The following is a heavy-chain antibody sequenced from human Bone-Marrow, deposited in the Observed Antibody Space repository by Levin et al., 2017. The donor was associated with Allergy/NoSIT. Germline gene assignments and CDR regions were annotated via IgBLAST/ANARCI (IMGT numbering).Heavy chain of an antibody. CDR3: ARDPSPLWFGEAPGHYGMDV. CDR2: IHSSGKT. CDR1: DASIRSADYF. V-gene: IGHV4-30-4*01. J-gene: IGHJ6*02. Sequence: SCTVSDASIRSADYFWTWIRQPPGKGLEWIGYIHSSGKTSYNPSLKDRVTMSVDTSKNQFSLRLNSMTAADTAVYYCARDPSPLWFGEAPGHYGMDVWGLGTTVTVSS. D-gene: IGHD3-10*01.